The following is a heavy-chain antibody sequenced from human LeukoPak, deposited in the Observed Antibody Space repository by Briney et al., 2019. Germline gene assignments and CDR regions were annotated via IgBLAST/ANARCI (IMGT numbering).Heavy chain of an antibody. J-gene: IGHJ6*02. CDR1: GFTFSGHA. Sequence: GGSLRLSCEDSGFTFSGHAMAWVRQAPGKGLEWVSVIGGSGDTTRYADSVKGRFTISRDNSKTTLLLQMNNLRAEDTAVYYCASKFGESYYYYYGLDVWGQGTTVTVSS. D-gene: IGHD3-10*01. V-gene: IGHV3-23*01. CDR3: ASKFGESYYYYYGLDV. CDR2: IGGSGDTT.